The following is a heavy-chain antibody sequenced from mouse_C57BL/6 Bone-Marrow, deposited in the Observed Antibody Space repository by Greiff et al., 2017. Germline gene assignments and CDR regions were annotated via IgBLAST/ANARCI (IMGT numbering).Heavy chain of an antibody. CDR1: GYSITSDY. D-gene: IGHD1-1*01. CDR2: ISYSGST. J-gene: IGHJ1*03. V-gene: IGHV3-8*01. Sequence: EVKLQESGPGLAKPSQTLSLTCSVTGYSITSDYWNWIRKFPGNTLEYMGYISYSGSTYYNPSLISRISITRDTSKNPYDLQMKSVTTEDTATYYCASRRGSSSYWYFDVWGTGTTVTVSS. CDR3: ASRRGSSSYWYFDV.